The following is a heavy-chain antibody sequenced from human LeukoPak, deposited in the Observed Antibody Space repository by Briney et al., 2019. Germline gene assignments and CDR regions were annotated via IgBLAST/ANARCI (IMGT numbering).Heavy chain of an antibody. V-gene: IGHV1-2*02. J-gene: IGHJ4*02. Sequence: GASVKVSCKASGYTFTGYYMHWVRQAPGQGLEWMGWINPNSGGTNYAQKFQGGVTMTRDTSISTAYMELSRLRSDDTAVYYCATSYVWGSYRPNPFDYWGQGTLVTVSS. CDR1: GYTFTGYY. D-gene: IGHD3-16*02. CDR2: INPNSGGT. CDR3: ATSYVWGSYRPNPFDY.